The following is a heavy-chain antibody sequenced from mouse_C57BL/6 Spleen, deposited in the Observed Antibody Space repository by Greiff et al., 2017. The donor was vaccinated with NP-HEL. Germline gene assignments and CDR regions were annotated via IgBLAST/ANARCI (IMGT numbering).Heavy chain of an antibody. CDR1: GYAFSSYW. CDR3: ARSTMVTTGFAY. J-gene: IGHJ3*01. V-gene: IGHV1-80*01. Sequence: VQLQQSGAELAKPGASVKISCKASGYAFSSYWMNWVKQRPGKGLEWIGQIYPGDGDTNYNGKFKGKATLTADKSSSTAYMQLSSLTSEDSAVYFCARSTMVTTGFAYWGQGTLVTVSA. CDR2: IYPGDGDT. D-gene: IGHD2-2*01.